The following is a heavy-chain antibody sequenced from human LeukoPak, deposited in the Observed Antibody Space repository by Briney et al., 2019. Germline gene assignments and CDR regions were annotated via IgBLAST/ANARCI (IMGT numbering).Heavy chain of an antibody. CDR2: IYYSGST. V-gene: IGHV4-39*07. Sequence: SETLSLTCTVSGGSISSSSYYWGWVRQPPGKGLEWIGSIYYSGSTYYNPSLKSRVTISVDTSKNQFSLKLSSVTAADTAVYYCARVVAAARRDAAFDIWGQGTMVTVSS. J-gene: IGHJ3*02. CDR1: GGSISSSSYY. D-gene: IGHD6-13*01. CDR3: ARVVAAARRDAAFDI.